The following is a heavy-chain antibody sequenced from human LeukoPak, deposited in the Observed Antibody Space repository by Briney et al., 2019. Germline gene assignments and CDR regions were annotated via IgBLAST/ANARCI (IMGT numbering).Heavy chain of an antibody. J-gene: IGHJ5*02. CDR1: GGSISSSSYY. V-gene: IGHV4-39*01. D-gene: IGHD3-10*01. CDR3: ARCLWFGELLFWFDP. Sequence: SETLSLTCTVSGGSISSSSYYWGWIRQPPGKGLEWIGSIYYSGSTYYNPSLKSRVTISVDTSENQFSLKLSSVTAADTAVYYCARCLWFGELLFWFDPWGQGTLVTVSS. CDR2: IYYSGST.